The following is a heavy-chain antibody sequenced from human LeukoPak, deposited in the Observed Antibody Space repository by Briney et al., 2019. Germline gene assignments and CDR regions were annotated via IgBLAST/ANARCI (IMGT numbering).Heavy chain of an antibody. V-gene: IGHV3-23*01. CDR2: ISGSGGST. CDR1: GFTFSSYA. CDR3: AQDPYYNSEYYYYCMAV. J-gene: IGHJ6*03. Sequence: GGSLRLSCAASGFTFSSYAMSWVRQAPGKGLEWVSAISGSGGSTYYADSVKGRFTISRDNSKNTLYLQMNSLRAEDTAVYYCAQDPYYNSEYYYYCMAVWGKGTTVTVS. D-gene: IGHD3-3*01.